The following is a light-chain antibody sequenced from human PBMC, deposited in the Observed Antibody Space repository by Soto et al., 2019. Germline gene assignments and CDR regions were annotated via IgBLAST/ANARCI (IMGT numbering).Light chain of an antibody. V-gene: IGKV3-20*01. CDR1: ETVGNNY. J-gene: IGKJ4*01. CDR2: GAS. Sequence: EIVLTQSPGTLSLSPGETATLSCRASETVGNNYLAWYVQRPGQAPSLLIFGASNRAAGIPDRFSGSGSGTDFTLTISRLEPEDFAVYYCQQYGTSLVTFGGGTEVEIK. CDR3: QQYGTSLVT.